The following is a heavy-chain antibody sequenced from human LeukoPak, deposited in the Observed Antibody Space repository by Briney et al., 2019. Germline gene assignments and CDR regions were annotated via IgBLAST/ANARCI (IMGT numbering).Heavy chain of an antibody. J-gene: IGHJ4*02. CDR3: ARLGDIYGDYAIHDY. D-gene: IGHD4-17*01. Sequence: GESLKISCKGSGKNFTSYWIGWVRQMPGKDLEWMGIIYPGDSDTRYSPSFQGQVTISADKSISTTYLQWSSLKASDTAMYYCARLGDIYGDYAIHDYWGQGTLVTVSS. CDR2: IYPGDSDT. CDR1: GKNFTSYW. V-gene: IGHV5-51*01.